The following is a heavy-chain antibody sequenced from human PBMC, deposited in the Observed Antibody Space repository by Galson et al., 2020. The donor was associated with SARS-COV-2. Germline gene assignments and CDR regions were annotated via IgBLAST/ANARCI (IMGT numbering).Heavy chain of an antibody. CDR2: ISHSGGT. CDR1: GTSIRSGSYS. J-gene: IGHJ3*02. CDR3: ARVHYGEDAPEAFDI. V-gene: IGHV4-30-2*01. D-gene: IGHD4-17*01. Sequence: SETLSLTCAVSGTSIRSGSYSWNWIRPPPGKGLEWIGYISHSGGTYYNPSLKSRVTISGDRSKNQFSLRLSSVTAADTAVYYCARVHYGEDAPEAFDIWGPGTRVTVAS.